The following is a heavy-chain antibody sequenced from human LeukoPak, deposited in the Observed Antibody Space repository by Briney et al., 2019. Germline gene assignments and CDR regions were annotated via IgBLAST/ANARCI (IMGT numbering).Heavy chain of an antibody. Sequence: GASVKVSCKASGYTFTSYGISWVRQAPGQGLEWMGWISAYNGNTNYAQKLQGRVTMTTDTSTSTAYMELRSLRSDDTAVYHCARWAPLDYGDYGPHFDYWGQGTLVTVSS. CDR3: ARWAPLDYGDYGPHFDY. V-gene: IGHV1-18*04. D-gene: IGHD4-17*01. CDR1: GYTFTSYG. CDR2: ISAYNGNT. J-gene: IGHJ4*02.